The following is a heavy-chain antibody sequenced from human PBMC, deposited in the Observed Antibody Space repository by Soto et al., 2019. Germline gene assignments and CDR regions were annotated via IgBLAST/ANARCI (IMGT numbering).Heavy chain of an antibody. J-gene: IGHJ6*02. V-gene: IGHV4-4*07. D-gene: IGHD6-19*01. Sequence: TSETLSLTCTVSGGSISSYYWSWIRQPAGKGLEWIGRIYTSGSTNYNPSLKSRVTMSVDTSKNQFSLKLSSVTAADTAVYYCARDHGVAVAARVYYYGMDVWGQGTTVTASS. CDR3: ARDHGVAVAARVYYYGMDV. CDR2: IYTSGST. CDR1: GGSISSYY.